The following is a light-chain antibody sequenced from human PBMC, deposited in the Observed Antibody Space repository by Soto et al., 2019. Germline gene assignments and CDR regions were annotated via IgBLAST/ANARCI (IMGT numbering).Light chain of an antibody. J-gene: IGKJ5*01. CDR1: QTITSY. Sequence: DIQMTQSPSSLSASVGDRVTITCRSSQTITSYLNWYQQKPGKAPKSLIYAASNLQSGVPSRFSGSGSGTDFTLTIRSLQPEDFATYYCKQSYSTPITFGQGTRLEIK. CDR3: KQSYSTPIT. CDR2: AAS. V-gene: IGKV1-39*01.